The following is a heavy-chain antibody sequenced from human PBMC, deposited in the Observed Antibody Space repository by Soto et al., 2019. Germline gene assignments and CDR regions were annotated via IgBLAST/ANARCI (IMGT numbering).Heavy chain of an antibody. CDR1: GSVIRGGGYY. V-gene: IGHV4-31*03. J-gene: IGHJ5*02. CDR2: IYYSGST. CDR3: ARSVSP. Sequence: PSETLCHTGTVAGSVIRGGGYYWTWIRQHPGKGLEWIGYIYYSGSTYYNPSLKSRVTISVDTSKNQFSLKLSFVTAAETAVYYCARSVSPWVWGTLVTVSS.